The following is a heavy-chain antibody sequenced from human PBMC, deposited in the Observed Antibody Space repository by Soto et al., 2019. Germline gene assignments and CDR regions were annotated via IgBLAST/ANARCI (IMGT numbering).Heavy chain of an antibody. CDR2: ISAYNGNT. J-gene: IGHJ4*02. Sequence: QVQLVQSGSEVKNPGASVKVSCKASGYTFTSYGISWVRQAPGQGLEWMGWISAYNGNTNYAQKLQGRVTMTTDTSTRTAYMELRSLGSDDTDVYYCARYHRPMSGSLITNDCWGAGTLVTVAS. D-gene: IGHD1-26*01. CDR3: ARYHRPMSGSLITNDC. V-gene: IGHV1-18*01. CDR1: GYTFTSYG.